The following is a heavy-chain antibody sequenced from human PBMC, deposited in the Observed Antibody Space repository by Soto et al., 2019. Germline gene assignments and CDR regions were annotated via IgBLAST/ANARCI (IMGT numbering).Heavy chain of an antibody. Sequence: HSLTCAISGDSVSSNSAAWNWIRQSPSRGLEWLGRTYYRSKWYNDYAVSVKSRITINTDTSKNQFSLQLNSVTPEDTAVYYCAREHIPAAGRGLCYGMDVWGQGTTVTVSS. CDR3: AREHIPAAGRGLCYGMDV. V-gene: IGHV6-1*01. D-gene: IGHD6-13*01. J-gene: IGHJ6*02. CDR1: GDSVSSNSAA. CDR2: TYYRSKWYN.